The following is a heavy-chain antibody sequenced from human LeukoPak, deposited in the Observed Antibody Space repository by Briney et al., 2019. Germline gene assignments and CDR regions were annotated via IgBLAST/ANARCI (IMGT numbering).Heavy chain of an antibody. J-gene: IGHJ4*02. CDR3: ARRRSSIFGVVIDR. CDR1: GGSISSYY. D-gene: IGHD3-3*01. Sequence: SETLSLTCTVSGGSISSYYRSWIRQPPGKGLEWIGYIYYSGSTNYNPSLKSRVTISVDTSKNQFSLKLSSVTAADTAVYYCARRRSSIFGVVIDRWGQGTLVTVSS. CDR2: IYYSGST. V-gene: IGHV4-59*08.